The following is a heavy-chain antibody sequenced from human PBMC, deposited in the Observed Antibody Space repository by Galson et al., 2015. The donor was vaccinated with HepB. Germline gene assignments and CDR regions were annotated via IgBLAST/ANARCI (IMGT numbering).Heavy chain of an antibody. CDR3: ARDDYGGSHAFDI. J-gene: IGHJ3*02. Sequence: TLSLTCTVSGGSISSGGYYWSWIRQHPGKGLEWIGYIYYSGSTYYNPSLKSRVTISVDTSKNQFSLKLSSVTAADTAVYYCARDDYGGSHAFDIWGQGTMVTVSS. CDR2: IYYSGST. V-gene: IGHV4-31*03. CDR1: GGSISSGGYY. D-gene: IGHD4-23*01.